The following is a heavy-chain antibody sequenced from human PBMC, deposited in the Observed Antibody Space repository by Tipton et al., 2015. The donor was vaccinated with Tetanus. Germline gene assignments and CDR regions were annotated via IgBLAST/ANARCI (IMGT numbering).Heavy chain of an antibody. Sequence: TLSLTCTVSGGSISSGGYYWSWIRQHPGKGLEWIGYIYYSGSTYYNPSLKSRVTISVDTSKNQFSLKLSSVTAADTAVYYCARDWYYDILTGYYGVGVDRLYGMDVWGQGTTVTVSS. J-gene: IGHJ6*02. V-gene: IGHV4-31*03. CDR1: GGSISSGGYY. D-gene: IGHD3-9*01. CDR2: IYYSGST. CDR3: ARDWYYDILTGYYGVGVDRLYGMDV.